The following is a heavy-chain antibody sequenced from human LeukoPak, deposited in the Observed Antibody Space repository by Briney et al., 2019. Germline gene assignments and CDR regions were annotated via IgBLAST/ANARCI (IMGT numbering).Heavy chain of an antibody. V-gene: IGHV1-69*04. J-gene: IGHJ4*02. CDR3: AREGYYDSSGYYPPAYYFDY. CDR1: GGTFSSYA. Sequence: SVKVSRKACGGTFSSYAIIWVRQAPGQGLECMGRIIHIFGIANYAQKFQGRVTINADKSTSTAYMELSSLTSEDTAVYYCAREGYYDSSGYYPPAYYFDYWGQGTLVTVSS. D-gene: IGHD3-22*01. CDR2: IIHIFGIA.